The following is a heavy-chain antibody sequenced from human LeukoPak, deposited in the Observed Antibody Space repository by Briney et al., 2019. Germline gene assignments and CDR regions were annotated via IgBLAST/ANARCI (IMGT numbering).Heavy chain of an antibody. CDR1: GFTFDDYA. CDR3: AKGSRSSWYPYYFDY. D-gene: IGHD6-13*01. CDR2: ISWNSGSI. V-gene: IGHV3-9*03. Sequence: GGSLRLSCAASGFTFDDYAMHWVRQAPGKGLEWVSGISWNSGSIGYADSVKGRFTISRDNAKNSLYLQMNSLRAEDMALYYCAKGSRSSWYPYYFDYWGQGTLVTVSS. J-gene: IGHJ4*02.